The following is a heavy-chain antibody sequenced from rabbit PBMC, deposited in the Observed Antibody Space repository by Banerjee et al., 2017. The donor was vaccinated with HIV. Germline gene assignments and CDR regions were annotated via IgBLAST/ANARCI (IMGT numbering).Heavy chain of an antibody. V-gene: IGHV1S40*01. D-gene: IGHD4-1*01. CDR3: ARDLAGVIDWNFGW. J-gene: IGHJ4*01. CDR2: FYDGSGYT. Sequence: QSLEESGGDLVKPETSLTLTCTASGFTLSGYWMSWVRQAPGKGLEWIGCFYDGSGYTYYATWAKGRFTISKTSSTTVTLQMTSLTGADTATYFCARDLAGVIDWNFGWWGPGTLVTVS. CDR1: GFTLSGYW.